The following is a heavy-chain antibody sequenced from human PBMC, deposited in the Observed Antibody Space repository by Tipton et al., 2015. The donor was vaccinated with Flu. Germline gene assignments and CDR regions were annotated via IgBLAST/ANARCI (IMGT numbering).Heavy chain of an antibody. CDR1: GFTVSSNY. V-gene: IGHV3-53*01. CDR3: ARGQGANP. CDR2: IYSDGST. J-gene: IGHJ5*02. Sequence: SLRLSCAASGFTVSSNYMGWVRQSPGKGLEWVSVIYSDGSTYYIDSVKGRFTISRDNSKNMLSLQMNNLRAEDTAVYYCARGQGANPWGQGTLVTVSS.